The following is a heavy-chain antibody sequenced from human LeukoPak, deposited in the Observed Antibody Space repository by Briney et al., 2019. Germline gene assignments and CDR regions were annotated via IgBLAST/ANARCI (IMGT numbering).Heavy chain of an antibody. J-gene: IGHJ4*02. CDR2: IYYSGST. V-gene: IGHV4-39*01. Sequence: SETLSLTCTVSGGSTSSSSYYWGWIRQPPGKGLEWIGSIYYSGSTYYNPSLKSRVTISVDTSKNQFSLKLSSVTAADTAVYYCAREYYDSSGYYVTHWGQGTLVTVSS. CDR3: AREYYDSSGYYVTH. CDR1: GGSTSSSSYY. D-gene: IGHD3-22*01.